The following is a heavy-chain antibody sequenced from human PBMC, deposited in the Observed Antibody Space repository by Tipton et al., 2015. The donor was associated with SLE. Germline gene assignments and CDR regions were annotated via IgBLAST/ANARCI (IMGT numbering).Heavy chain of an antibody. Sequence: TLSLTCTVSGGSISSGSYYWSWIRQPAGKGLEWIGRIYTSGSTNYNPSLKSRVTISVDTSKNQFSLKLSSVTAADTAMYFCARSPGRLRSMDYWGQGTLVTVSS. CDR2: IYTSGST. D-gene: IGHD3-3*01. J-gene: IGHJ4*02. CDR1: GGSISSGSYY. CDR3: ARSPGRLRSMDY. V-gene: IGHV4-61*02.